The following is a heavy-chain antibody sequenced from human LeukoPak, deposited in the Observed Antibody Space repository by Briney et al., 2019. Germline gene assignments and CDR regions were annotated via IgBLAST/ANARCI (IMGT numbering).Heavy chain of an antibody. CDR1: GFTFSSAW. CDR3: VLGSPFDY. CDR2: ISSSSRSI. J-gene: IGHJ4*02. V-gene: IGHV3-48*02. Sequence: GGSLRLSCAASGFTFSSAWMSWVRQAPGKGLEWVSYISSSSRSINYADSVKGRLTISGVNATNGMSLQMNSLRDEDTAVYYCVLGSPFDYWGQGTLVTVSS. D-gene: IGHD3-10*01.